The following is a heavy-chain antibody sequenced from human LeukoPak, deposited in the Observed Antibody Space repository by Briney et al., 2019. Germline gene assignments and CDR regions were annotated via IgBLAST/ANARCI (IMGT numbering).Heavy chain of an antibody. Sequence: SETLTLTCTVSGGSSSSSSYYWGWIRQPPGKGLEWIGSIYYSGSTYYNPSLKSRVTISVDTSKNQFSLKLSSVTAADTAVYYCARHATVTTVDYWGQGTLVTVSS. CDR3: ARHATVTTVDY. V-gene: IGHV4-39*01. D-gene: IGHD4-17*01. CDR1: GGSSSSSSYY. CDR2: IYYSGST. J-gene: IGHJ4*02.